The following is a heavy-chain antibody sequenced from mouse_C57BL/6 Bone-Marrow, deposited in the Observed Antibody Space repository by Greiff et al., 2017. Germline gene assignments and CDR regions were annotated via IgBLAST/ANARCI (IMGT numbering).Heavy chain of an antibody. J-gene: IGHJ4*01. V-gene: IGHV1-64*01. CDR1: GYTFTSYW. Sequence: QVQLQQPGAELVKPGASVKLSCKASGYTFTSYWMHWVKQRPGQGLEWIGMIHPNSGSTNYNEKFKGKATLTVDKSSSTAYMQLSSLTSEYAAVYYCARNNFLAMDYWGQGTSVTVSS. D-gene: IGHD1-3*01. CDR3: ARNNFLAMDY. CDR2: IHPNSGST.